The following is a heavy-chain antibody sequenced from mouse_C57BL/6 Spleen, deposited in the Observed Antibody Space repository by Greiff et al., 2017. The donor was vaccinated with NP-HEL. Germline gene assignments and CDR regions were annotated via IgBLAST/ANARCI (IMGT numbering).Heavy chain of an antibody. D-gene: IGHD3-2*02. V-gene: IGHV1-15*01. CDR2: IDPETGGT. Sequence: VQLQQSGAELVRPGASVTLSCKASGYTFTDYEMHWVKQTPVHGLEWIGAIDPETGGTAYNQKFKGKAILTADKSSSTAYMELRSLTSEDSAVYYCTRGDSSGYVLLAYWGQGTLVTVSA. CDR3: TRGDSSGYVLLAY. J-gene: IGHJ3*01. CDR1: GYTFTDYE.